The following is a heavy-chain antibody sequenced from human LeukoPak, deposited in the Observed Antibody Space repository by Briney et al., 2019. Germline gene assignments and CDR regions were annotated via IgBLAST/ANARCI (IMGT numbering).Heavy chain of an antibody. D-gene: IGHD6-13*01. CDR1: GGSLSSSSYY. CDR2: IYYSGST. V-gene: IGHV4-39*07. Sequence: PSETLSLTCTVSGGSLSSSSYYWGWLRQPPGTGLEWLGSIYYSGSTYYNPSLKSRVTISVDTSKNQFSLKLSSVTAADTAVYYCARGPLYSSSWYLYYYGMDVWGQGTTVTVSS. J-gene: IGHJ6*02. CDR3: ARGPLYSSSWYLYYYGMDV.